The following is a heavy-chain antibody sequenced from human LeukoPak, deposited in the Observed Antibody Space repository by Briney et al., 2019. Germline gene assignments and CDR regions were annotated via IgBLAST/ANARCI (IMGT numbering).Heavy chain of an antibody. CDR1: GFTFSTYS. J-gene: IGHJ4*02. V-gene: IGHV3-21*01. CDR2: ISSSSSYI. Sequence: GGSLRLSCAASGFTFSTYSMNWVRQAPGKGLEWVSSISSSSSYIYYADSVKGRFTISRDNAKNSLYLQMNSLRAEDMAVYYCASDCSGGSCGLFDYWGQGTLVTVSS. D-gene: IGHD2-15*01. CDR3: ASDCSGGSCGLFDY.